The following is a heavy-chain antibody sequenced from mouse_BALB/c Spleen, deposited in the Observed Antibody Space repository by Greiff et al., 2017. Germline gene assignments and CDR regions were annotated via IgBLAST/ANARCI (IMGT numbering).Heavy chain of an antibody. CDR2: ISDGGSYT. CDR3: AREGCAY. J-gene: IGHJ3*01. V-gene: IGHV5-4*02. CDR1: GFTFSDYY. D-gene: IGHD3-2*02. Sequence: DVQLVESGGGLVKPGGSLKLSCAASGFTFSDYYMYWVRQTPEKRLEWVATISDGGSYTYYPDSVKGRFTISRDNAKNNLYLQMSSLKSEDTAMYYCAREGCAYWGQGTLVTVSA.